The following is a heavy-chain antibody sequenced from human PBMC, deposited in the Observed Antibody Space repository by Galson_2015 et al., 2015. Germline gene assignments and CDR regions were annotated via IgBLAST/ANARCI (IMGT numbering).Heavy chain of an antibody. CDR2: INAGDGNR. CDR1: GYTFTNHA. Sequence: SVKVSCKASGYTFTNHATHWVRQAPGQRLEWMGWINAGDGNRKYSQQFQDRVSITRDTSATTAYLEVSGLRSEDTAVYYCARGIWSASRVSYYMDVWGKGTTVTVSS. CDR3: ARGIWSASRVSYYMDV. J-gene: IGHJ6*03. D-gene: IGHD3-3*01. V-gene: IGHV1-3*01.